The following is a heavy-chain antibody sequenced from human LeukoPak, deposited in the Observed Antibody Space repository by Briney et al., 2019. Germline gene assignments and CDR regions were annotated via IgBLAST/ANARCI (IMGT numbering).Heavy chain of an antibody. CDR1: GFTFSSYG. V-gene: IGHV3-30*03. Sequence: GGSLRLSCAASGFTFSSYGMHWVRQAPGKGLEWVAVISYDGSNKYYADSVKGRFTISRDNSKNTLYPQMNSLRAEDTAVYYCARDRLQYYYYGMDVWGQGTTVTVSS. CDR2: ISYDGSNK. J-gene: IGHJ6*02. CDR3: ARDRLQYYYYGMDV. D-gene: IGHD4-11*01.